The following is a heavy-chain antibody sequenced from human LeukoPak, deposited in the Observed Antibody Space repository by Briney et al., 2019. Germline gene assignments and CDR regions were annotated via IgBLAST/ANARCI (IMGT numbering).Heavy chain of an antibody. CDR3: AREGIAEMAKNY. CDR2: INPSGGST. V-gene: IGHV1-46*01. D-gene: IGHD5-24*01. CDR1: GYTFTSYY. J-gene: IGHJ4*02. Sequence: ASVKVSCKASGYTFTSYYMHWVRQAPGQGLEWMGIINPSGGSTSYAQKFQGRVTMTRDMSTSTVYMELSSLRSEDTAVYYCAREGIAEMAKNYWGQGTLVTVSS.